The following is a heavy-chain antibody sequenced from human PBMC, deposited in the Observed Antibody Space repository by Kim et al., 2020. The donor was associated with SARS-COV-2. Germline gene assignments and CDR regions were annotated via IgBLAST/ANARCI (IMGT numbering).Heavy chain of an antibody. CDR2: ISSNGGST. D-gene: IGHD3-16*01. V-gene: IGHV3-64D*06. CDR3: VKEEYDYVWGSYFLGY. Sequence: GGSLRLSCSASGFTFSSYAMHWVRQAPGKGLEYVSAISSNGGSTYYADSVKGRFTISRDNSKNTLYLQMSSLRAEDTAVYYCVKEEYDYVWGSYFLGYWGQGTLVTVSS. J-gene: IGHJ4*02. CDR1: GFTFSSYA.